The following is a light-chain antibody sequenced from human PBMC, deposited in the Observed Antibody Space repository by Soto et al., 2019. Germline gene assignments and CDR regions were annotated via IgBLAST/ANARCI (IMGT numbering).Light chain of an antibody. CDR1: QSVGNY. Sequence: EIVLTQSPATLSLSPGERATLSCRASQSVGNYLVWYQQKTGQAPRLLIYDASNRATGVPARFSGSGSSTDFTLTINSLEPEDFAVYFCQQRSTWPLTFGPGTTVDIK. V-gene: IGKV3-11*01. CDR3: QQRSTWPLT. CDR2: DAS. J-gene: IGKJ3*01.